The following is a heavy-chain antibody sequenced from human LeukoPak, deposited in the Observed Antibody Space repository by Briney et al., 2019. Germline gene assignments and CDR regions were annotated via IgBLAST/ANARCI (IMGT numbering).Heavy chain of an antibody. D-gene: IGHD1-1*01. V-gene: IGHV3-7*04. CDR2: IHPEGNEK. CDR1: GFTFSNFW. Sequence: GGSLRLSCAVSGFTFSNFWMSWVRQAPGRGLEWVANIHPEGNEKHHVESVKGRFTISRDNAKNSLFLQMNGLRVEDTAVYYCARGDDFSGDHWGQGTLVTVSS. CDR3: ARGDDFSGDH. J-gene: IGHJ4*02.